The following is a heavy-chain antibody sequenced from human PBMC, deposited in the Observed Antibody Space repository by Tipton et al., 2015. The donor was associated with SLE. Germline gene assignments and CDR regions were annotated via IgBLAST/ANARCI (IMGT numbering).Heavy chain of an antibody. D-gene: IGHD7-27*01. J-gene: IGHJ6*03. CDR2: INTGGGT. CDR1: GHSISSGFY. CDR3: VRGPWAYYYYMDV. Sequence: TLSLTCSVSGHSISSGFYWGWIRQSPGKGLEWIGNINTGGGTYRNPSLMSRVTISVDTSKTQFSLIVTSVTAADTAVYYCVRGPWAYYYYMDVWGKGTKVTVSS. V-gene: IGHV4-38-2*02.